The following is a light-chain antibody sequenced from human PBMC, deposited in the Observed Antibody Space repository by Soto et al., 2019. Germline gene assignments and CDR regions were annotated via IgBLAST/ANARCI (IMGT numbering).Light chain of an antibody. CDR3: QQYNSSM. CDR1: QTVSTY. J-gene: IGKJ1*01. Sequence: DTQMTQSPDYLSTSVGGRIKITCRASQTVSTYLNWYQQKPGKAPTLLISATSTLQSGVPSRFSGSGSGTDFTLTISSLQPDDFATYYCQQYNSSMFGQGTKVDIK. CDR2: ATS. V-gene: IGKV1-39*01.